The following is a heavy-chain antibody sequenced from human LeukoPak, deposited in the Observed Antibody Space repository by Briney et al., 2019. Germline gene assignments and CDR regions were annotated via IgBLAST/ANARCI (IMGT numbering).Heavy chain of an antibody. CDR2: IYTSGST. D-gene: IGHD6-13*01. V-gene: IGHV4-61*02. Sequence: SETLSLTCTVSGGSISSGSYYWSWIRQPAGKGLEWIGRIYTSGSTNYNPSLKSRVTISVDTSKNQFSLKLSSVTAADTAVYYCARHVVGAAAGRLAYYYMDVWGKGTTVTISS. CDR3: ARHVVGAAAGRLAYYYMDV. CDR1: GGSISSGSYY. J-gene: IGHJ6*03.